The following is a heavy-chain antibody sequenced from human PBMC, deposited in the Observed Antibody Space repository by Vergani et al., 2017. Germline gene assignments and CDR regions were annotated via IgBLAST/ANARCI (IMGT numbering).Heavy chain of an antibody. V-gene: IGHV1-69*06. CDR1: GGTFSSYA. CDR2: IIPIFGTA. D-gene: IGHD1-26*01. CDR3: ARGGVGVTTHFDY. Sequence: QVQLVQSGAEVKKPGSSVKVSCKASGGTFSSYAISWVRQAPGQGLEWMGGIIPIFGTANYAQKFQGRVTMTRDTSISTAYMELSRLRSDDTAGYYCARGGVGVTTHFDYWGQGTLVTVSS. J-gene: IGHJ4*02.